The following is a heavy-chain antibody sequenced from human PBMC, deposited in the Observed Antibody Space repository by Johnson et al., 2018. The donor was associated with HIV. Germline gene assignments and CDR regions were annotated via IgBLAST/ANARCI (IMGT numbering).Heavy chain of an antibody. CDR3: ARDPSLYYDFWSGGFAFDI. D-gene: IGHD3-3*01. CDR1: GFTFSDYY. J-gene: IGHJ3*02. V-gene: IGHV3-66*01. Sequence: VQLVESGGGVVQPGRSLRLSCAASGFTFSDYYINWIRQAPGKGLEWVSYIDSSGSTYYADSVKGRFTFSRDNSKNTLYLQMNSLRAEDTAVYYCARDPSLYYDFWSGGFAFDIWGQGTMVTVSS. CDR2: IDSSGST.